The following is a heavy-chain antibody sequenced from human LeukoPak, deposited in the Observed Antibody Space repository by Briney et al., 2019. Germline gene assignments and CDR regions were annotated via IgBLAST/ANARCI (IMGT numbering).Heavy chain of an antibody. CDR3: ARGVNYYDSSGYYGY. CDR1: GFTFSSYW. J-gene: IGHJ4*02. V-gene: IGHV3-7*04. Sequence: GGSLRLSCAASGFTFSSYWMSWVRQAPGKGLERVANIKQDGSEKYYVDSVKGRFTISRDNAKNSLYLQMNGLRAEDTAVYYCARGVNYYDSSGYYGYWGQGTLVTVSS. CDR2: IKQDGSEK. D-gene: IGHD3-22*01.